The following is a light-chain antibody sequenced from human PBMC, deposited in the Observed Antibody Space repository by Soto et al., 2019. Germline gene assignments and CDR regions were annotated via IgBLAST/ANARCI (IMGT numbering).Light chain of an antibody. Sequence: EIVMTQSPATLSVSPGERAILSCRASQTIRSNLAWYQQKPGQAPKVLIYLSSSRATDIPARFSGSGSGTDFPLTISSLQSEDFAVYYCQQYYDWPFTFGQGTKLEIK. J-gene: IGKJ2*01. V-gene: IGKV3-15*01. CDR3: QQYYDWPFT. CDR1: QTIRSN. CDR2: LSS.